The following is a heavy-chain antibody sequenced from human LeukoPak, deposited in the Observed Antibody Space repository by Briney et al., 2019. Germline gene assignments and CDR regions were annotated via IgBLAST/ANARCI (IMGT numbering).Heavy chain of an antibody. V-gene: IGHV4-31*03. CDR1: GGSISSGGYY. J-gene: IGHJ4*02. Sequence: PSETLSLTCTVSGGSISSGGYYWSWIRQHPGKGLEWIGYIYYSGSTYYNPSLKSRVTISVDTSKNQFSLKLSSVTAADTAVYYCARTITMVRGVILDPYYFDYWGQGTLVTVSS. CDR3: ARTITMVRGVILDPYYFDY. D-gene: IGHD3-10*01. CDR2: IYYSGST.